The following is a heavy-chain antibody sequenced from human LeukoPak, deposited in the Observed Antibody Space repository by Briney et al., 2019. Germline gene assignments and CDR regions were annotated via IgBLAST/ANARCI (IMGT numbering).Heavy chain of an antibody. CDR1: GYSFTSYW. D-gene: IGHD6-19*01. CDR2: IYPGDSDT. J-gene: IGHJ3*02. CDR3: ARQARRNKQWLVKGDDAFDI. V-gene: IGHV5-51*01. Sequence: GESLKISCKGSGYSFTSYWIGWVRQMPGKGLEWMGIIYPGDSDTRYSPSFQGQVTISADKSISTAYLQWSSLKASDTAMYYCARQARRNKQWLVKGDDAFDIWGQGTMVTVSS.